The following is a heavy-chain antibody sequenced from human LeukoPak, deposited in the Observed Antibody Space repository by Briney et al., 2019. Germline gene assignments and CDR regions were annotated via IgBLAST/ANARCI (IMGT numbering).Heavy chain of an antibody. J-gene: IGHJ4*02. CDR1: GFTFSSHS. V-gene: IGHV3-48*01. CDR3: ARGAYYYED. CDR2: ISSSSSTI. Sequence: GGPLRLSCAASGFTFSSHSMNWVRQAPGKGLEWVSYISSSSSTIYYADSVKGRFTISRDNAKNSLYLQMNSLRAEDTAVYYCARGAYYYEDWGQGTLVTVSS. D-gene: IGHD3-22*01.